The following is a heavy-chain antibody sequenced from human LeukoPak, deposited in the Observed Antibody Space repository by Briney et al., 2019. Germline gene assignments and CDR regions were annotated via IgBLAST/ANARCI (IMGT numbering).Heavy chain of an antibody. CDR3: ARGYYDILTGYYTNDAFDI. V-gene: IGHV3-53*04. Sequence: GGSLRLSCAASGFTVSSNYMSWVRQAPGKGLEWVSVIYSGGSTCYADSVKGRFTISRHNSKNTLYLQMNSLRAEDTAVYYCARGYYDILTGYYTNDAFDIWGQGTMVTVSS. D-gene: IGHD3-9*01. CDR1: GFTVSSNY. J-gene: IGHJ3*02. CDR2: IYSGGST.